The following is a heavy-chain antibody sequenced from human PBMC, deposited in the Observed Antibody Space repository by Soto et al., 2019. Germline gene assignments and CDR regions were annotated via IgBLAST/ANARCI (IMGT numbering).Heavy chain of an antibody. J-gene: IGHJ4*02. CDR1: GYTFTTYD. D-gene: IGHD6-19*01. CDR2: MNPDTGNT. Sequence: QVQLVQSGAEVEKPGASVKVSCKASGYTFTTYDFNWVRQAPGHGLEWMGGMNPDTGNTGYAQKFQGRVTMTRDTSISTAFMALSGLTAEDTAVYYCARALGYSSTSRLDLWGQGTLVTVSS. V-gene: IGHV1-8*01. CDR3: ARALGYSSTSRLDL.